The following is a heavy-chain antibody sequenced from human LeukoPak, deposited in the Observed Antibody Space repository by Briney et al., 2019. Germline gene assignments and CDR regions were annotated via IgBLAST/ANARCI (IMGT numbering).Heavy chain of an antibody. CDR1: GYTFTGYY. CDR3: ARDPNYDFWSGYPKSSYYFDY. CDR2: INPNSGGT. V-gene: IGHV1-2*02. D-gene: IGHD3-3*01. Sequence: ASVKVSCKASGYTFTGYYMHWVRQAPGQGLEWMGWINPNSGGTNYAQKFQGRVTMTRDTSISTAYMELNRLRSDDTAVYYCARDPNYDFWSGYPKSSYYFDYWSQGTLVTVSS. J-gene: IGHJ4*02.